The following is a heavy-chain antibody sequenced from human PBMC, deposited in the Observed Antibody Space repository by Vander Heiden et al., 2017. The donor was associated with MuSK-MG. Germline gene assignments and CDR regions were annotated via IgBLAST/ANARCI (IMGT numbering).Heavy chain of an antibody. CDR2: ITPYNGNT. D-gene: IGHD1-26*01. Sequence: QVQLVQSGAEVKKPGASVKVSCKASGYSFVNYGISWVRQDSGQGLEWLGWITPYNGNTNDAQILQGRVTMTTDTSTSTAYMELRSLRSDDTAVYYCGRGEGFVDYWGQGTLVTVSS. CDR3: GRGEGFVDY. V-gene: IGHV1-18*04. J-gene: IGHJ4*02. CDR1: GYSFVNYG.